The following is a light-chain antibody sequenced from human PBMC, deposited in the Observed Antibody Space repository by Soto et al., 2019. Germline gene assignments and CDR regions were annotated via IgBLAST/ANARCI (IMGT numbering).Light chain of an antibody. Sequence: QSVLTQPPSVSGAPGQRVTISCTGTHSNIGAGFDVHWYQRLPGTAPKLLIFGNSNRPSGVPDRFSGSKSGPSASLAITGLQAEDEAHYFCQSFESRPTIIHVLGTGTKLTVL. V-gene: IGLV1-40*01. CDR2: GNS. CDR3: QSFESRPTIIHV. J-gene: IGLJ1*01. CDR1: HSNIGAGFD.